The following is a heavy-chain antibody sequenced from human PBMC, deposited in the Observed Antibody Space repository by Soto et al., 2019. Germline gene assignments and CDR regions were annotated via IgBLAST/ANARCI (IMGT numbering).Heavy chain of an antibody. CDR3: ARHWSPSYGSGSYFKRDAFDI. J-gene: IGHJ3*02. CDR1: GGSISSYY. D-gene: IGHD3-10*01. CDR2: IYYSGST. Sequence: SETLSLTCTVSGGSISSYYWSWIRQPPGKGLEWIGYIYYSGSTNYNPSLKSRVTISVDTSKNQFSLKLSSVTAADTAVYYCARHWSPSYGSGSYFKRDAFDIWGQGTMVTVSS. V-gene: IGHV4-59*08.